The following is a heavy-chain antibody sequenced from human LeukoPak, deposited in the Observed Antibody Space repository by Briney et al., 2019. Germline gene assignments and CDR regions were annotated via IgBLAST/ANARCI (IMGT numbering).Heavy chain of an antibody. Sequence: GGSLRLSCAASGFTFSSYAMSWVRQALGKGLEWVSAIRGSGGSTYYADSVKGRFTISRDNSKNTLYLQMNSLRVEDTAVYYCAKAGDSSGWYWSWFDPWGQGTLVTVSS. J-gene: IGHJ5*02. CDR1: GFTFSSYA. CDR2: IRGSGGST. CDR3: AKAGDSSGWYWSWFDP. V-gene: IGHV3-23*01. D-gene: IGHD6-13*01.